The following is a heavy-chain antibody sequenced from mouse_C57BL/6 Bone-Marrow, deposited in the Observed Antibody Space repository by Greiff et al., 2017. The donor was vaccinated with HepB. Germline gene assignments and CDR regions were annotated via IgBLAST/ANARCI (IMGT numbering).Heavy chain of an antibody. CDR3: SDSSGPYYFDY. Sequence: VQLQQSGAELVRPGASVKLSCTASGFNIKDDYMHWVKQRPEQGLEWIGWIDPENGDTEYASKFQGKATITADTSSNTAYLQLSSLTSEDTAVYYCSDSSGPYYFDYWGQGTTHSLL. CDR1: GFNIKDDY. D-gene: IGHD3-2*02. CDR2: IDPENGDT. J-gene: IGHJ2*01. V-gene: IGHV14-4*01.